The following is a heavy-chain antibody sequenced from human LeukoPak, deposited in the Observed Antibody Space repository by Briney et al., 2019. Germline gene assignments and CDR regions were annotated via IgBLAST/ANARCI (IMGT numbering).Heavy chain of an antibody. D-gene: IGHD6-19*01. J-gene: IGHJ4*02. V-gene: IGHV3-30*04. CDR3: ARVGQWLVRWGYFDY. Sequence: SGGSLRLSCAASGFTFSSYAMHWVRQAPGKGLEWVAVISYDGSNKYYADSVKGRFTISRDNSKNTLYLQMNSLRAEDTAVYYCARVGQWLVRWGYFDYWGQGTLVTVSS. CDR1: GFTFSSYA. CDR2: ISYDGSNK.